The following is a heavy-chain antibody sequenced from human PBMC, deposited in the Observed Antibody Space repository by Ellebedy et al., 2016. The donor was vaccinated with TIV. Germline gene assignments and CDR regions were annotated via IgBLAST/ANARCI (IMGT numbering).Heavy chain of an antibody. Sequence: GESLKISCAASGFTVSSNYMSWVRQAPGKGLEWVSAISGSGGSTYYADSVKGRFTISRDNSKNTLYLQMNSLRAEDTAVYYCAKDLIAAVAVSDYWGQGTLVTVSS. J-gene: IGHJ4*02. CDR3: AKDLIAAVAVSDY. CDR1: GFTVSSNY. D-gene: IGHD6-19*01. CDR2: ISGSGGST. V-gene: IGHV3-23*01.